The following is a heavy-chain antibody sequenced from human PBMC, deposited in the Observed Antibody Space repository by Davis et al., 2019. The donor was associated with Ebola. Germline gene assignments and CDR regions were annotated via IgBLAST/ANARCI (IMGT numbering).Heavy chain of an antibody. J-gene: IGHJ4*02. D-gene: IGHD2-15*01. Sequence: GGSLRLSCAASGFTVNSNYMSWVRQAPGKGLEWVSAISGSGGSTYYADSVKGRFTISRDNSKNTLYLQMNSLRAEDTAVYYCAKVVVVVAANYFDYWGQGTLVTVSS. CDR1: GFTVNSNY. CDR2: ISGSGGST. V-gene: IGHV3-23*01. CDR3: AKVVVVVAANYFDY.